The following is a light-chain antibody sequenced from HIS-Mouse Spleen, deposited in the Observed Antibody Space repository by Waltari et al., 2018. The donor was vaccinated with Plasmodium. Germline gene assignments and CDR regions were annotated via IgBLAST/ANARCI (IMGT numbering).Light chain of an antibody. Sequence: QSALTQPDSVSGSPGPSITISCTGTSSAVGSYTLVSWYQQHTGKAPKLMIYEGSKRPSGVSNRFSGSKSGNTASLTISGLQAEDEADYYCCSYAGSSTNWVFGGGTKLTVL. CDR2: EGS. CDR3: CSYAGSSTNWV. J-gene: IGLJ3*02. CDR1: SSAVGSYTL. V-gene: IGLV2-23*01.